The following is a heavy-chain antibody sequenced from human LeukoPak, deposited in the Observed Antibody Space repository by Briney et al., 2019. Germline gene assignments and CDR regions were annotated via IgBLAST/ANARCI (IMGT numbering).Heavy chain of an antibody. CDR3: AKDPGLSGSYYYDSSGHEGRDY. CDR2: ISGSGGST. CDR1: GFTLSSYT. V-gene: IGHV3-23*01. Sequence: GGSLRLSCAASGFTLSSYTMTWVRQAPGKGLEWVSAISGSGGSTYYADSVKGRFTISRDNSKNTLYLQMNSLRAEDTAVYYCAKDPGLSGSYYYDSSGHEGRDYWGQGTLVTVSS. J-gene: IGHJ4*02. D-gene: IGHD3-22*01.